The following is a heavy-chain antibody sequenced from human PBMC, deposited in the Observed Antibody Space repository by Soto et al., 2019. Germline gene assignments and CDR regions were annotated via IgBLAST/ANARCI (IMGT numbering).Heavy chain of an antibody. J-gene: IGHJ3*02. D-gene: IGHD2-2*01. CDR1: GYTLTELS. CDR3: ATLSHGPATYADAFDI. V-gene: IGHV1-24*01. CDR2: FDPEDGET. Sequence: GASVKVSCKVSGYTLTELSMHWVRQAPGKGLEWMGGFDPEDGETIYAQKFQGRVTMTEDTSTDTAYMELSSLRSEDTAVYYCATLSHGPATYADAFDIWGKGTMVTVS.